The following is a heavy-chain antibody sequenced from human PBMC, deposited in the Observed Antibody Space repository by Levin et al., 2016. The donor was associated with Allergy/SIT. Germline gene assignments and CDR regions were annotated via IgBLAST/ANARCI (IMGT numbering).Heavy chain of an antibody. CDR2: ISSSSSYI. CDR3: ARDLGIAAAGTGDHADDY. V-gene: IGHV3-21*01. D-gene: IGHD6-13*01. Sequence: GGSLRLSCAASGFTFSSYSMNWVRQAPGKGLEWVSSISSSSSYIYYADSVKGRFTISRDNAKNSLYLQMNSLRAEDTAVYYCARDLGIAAAGTGDHADDYWGQGTLVTVSS. J-gene: IGHJ4*02. CDR1: GFTFSSYS.